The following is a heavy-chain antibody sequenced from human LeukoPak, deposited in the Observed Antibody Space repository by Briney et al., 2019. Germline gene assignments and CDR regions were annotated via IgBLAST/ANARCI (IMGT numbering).Heavy chain of an antibody. CDR1: GFTFSSYA. V-gene: IGHV3-23*01. D-gene: IGHD1-1*01. J-gene: IGHJ3*02. CDR2: ISGSGGST. Sequence: GGSLRLSCAASGFTFSSYAMSWVRQAPGKGLEWVSAISGSGGSTYCADSVKGRFTISRDSSKHTLYLQMNSLRAEHTAVYYCANRRGTQVLGNNIDIWGQGTLVTVSS. CDR3: ANRRGTQVLGNNIDI.